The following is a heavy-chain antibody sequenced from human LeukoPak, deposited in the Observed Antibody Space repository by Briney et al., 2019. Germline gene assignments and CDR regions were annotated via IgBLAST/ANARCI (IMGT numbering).Heavy chain of an antibody. CDR2: IKSKTAGGTT. Sequence: GGSLRLSCAASGFIFNSAWMSWVRQAPGKGLEWVGRIKSKTAGGTTDYAAPVKGRFTISRDDSKNTLYLHMNSLKTEDTAIYYCSRRGQLGGLDYWGQGTLVTVSS. CDR3: SRRGQLGGLDY. D-gene: IGHD1-1*01. J-gene: IGHJ4*02. V-gene: IGHV3-15*01. CDR1: GFIFNSAW.